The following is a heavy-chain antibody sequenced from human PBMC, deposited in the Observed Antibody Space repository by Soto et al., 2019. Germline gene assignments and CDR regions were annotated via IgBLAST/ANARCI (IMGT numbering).Heavy chain of an antibody. J-gene: IGHJ4*02. D-gene: IGHD6-13*01. CDR2: ISAYNGNT. CDR3: ARASDPKYSSSPFDY. CDR1: GYAFTSYC. Sequence: ASVKVSCKASGYAFTSYCISWVLQAPGQGLEWMGWISAYNGNTNYAQKLQGRVTMTTDTSTSTAYMELRSLRSDDTAVYYCARASDPKYSSSPFDYWGQGTLVTVSS. V-gene: IGHV1-18*01.